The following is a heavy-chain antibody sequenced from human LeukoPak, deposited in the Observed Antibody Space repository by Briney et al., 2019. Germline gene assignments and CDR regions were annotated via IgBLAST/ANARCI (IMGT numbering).Heavy chain of an antibody. Sequence: GGSLRLSCAASGFTFSTYGMHWVRQAPGKGLEWVAFIRYDGRNKYYADSVKGRFTISRDNAKNSLYLQMNSLRAEDTAVYYCAREVRTGTGDYWGQGTLVTVSS. CDR2: IRYDGRNK. CDR3: AREVRTGTGDY. V-gene: IGHV3-30*02. D-gene: IGHD3/OR15-3a*01. CDR1: GFTFSTYG. J-gene: IGHJ4*02.